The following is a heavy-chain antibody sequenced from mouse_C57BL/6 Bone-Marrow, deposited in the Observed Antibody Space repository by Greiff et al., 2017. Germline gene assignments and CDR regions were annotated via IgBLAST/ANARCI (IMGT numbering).Heavy chain of an antibody. J-gene: IGHJ3*01. CDR3: APYDYDGGFAY. CDR1: GYTFTSYW. CDR2: IDPSDSYT. V-gene: IGHV1-69*01. Sequence: QVQLQQTGAELVMPGASVKLSCKASGYTFTSYWMHLVKQRPGQGLEWIGEIDPSDSYTNYNQKFKGKSTLTVDKSSSTAYMQLSSLTSEDAAVYYCAPYDYDGGFAYWGQGTLVTVSA. D-gene: IGHD2-4*01.